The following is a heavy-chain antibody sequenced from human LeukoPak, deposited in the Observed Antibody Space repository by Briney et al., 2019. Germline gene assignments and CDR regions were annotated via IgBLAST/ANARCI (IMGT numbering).Heavy chain of an antibody. D-gene: IGHD1-20*01. CDR3: ARVPVDNWHDPNWFDP. CDR1: GGSITSSSYY. J-gene: IGHJ5*02. Sequence: KASETLSLTCIVSGGSITSSSYYWGWIRQPQGKGLEWIGEINHSRSTNYDSSLKSRVTTSVDTSKKQFSLKLTSVTAADTAVYYCARVPVDNWHDPNWFDPWGQGTLVTVSS. CDR2: INHSRST. V-gene: IGHV4-39*07.